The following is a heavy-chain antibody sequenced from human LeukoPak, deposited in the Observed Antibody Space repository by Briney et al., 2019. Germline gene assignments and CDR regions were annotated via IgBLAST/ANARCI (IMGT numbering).Heavy chain of an antibody. V-gene: IGHV4-38-2*02. Sequence: SETLSLTCTVSGYSISSGYYWGWIRQPPGKGLEWIGTIYHSGGTYYNPSLKSRVTISVDTSKNHFSLKLSSVTAADTAVYYCAANSADYNTLGSSYKVWGQGTLVTVSS. CDR3: AANSADYNTLGSSYKV. CDR2: IYHSGGT. CDR1: GYSISSGYY. D-gene: IGHD3-10*01. J-gene: IGHJ4*02.